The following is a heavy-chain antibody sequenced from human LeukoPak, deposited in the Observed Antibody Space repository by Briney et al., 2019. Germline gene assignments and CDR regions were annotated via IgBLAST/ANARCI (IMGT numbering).Heavy chain of an antibody. J-gene: IGHJ1*01. CDR1: GFTFSSYS. CDR2: ISSSSSYI. Sequence: GGSLRLSCAASGFTFSSYSMNWVRQAPGKGLEWVSSISSSSSYIYYADSVKGRFTISRDNSKNTLYLQMNNLRAEDTAVYYCGKDWGTYLGELFQQWGQGTLVTVSS. V-gene: IGHV3-21*04. CDR3: GKDWGTYLGELFQQ. D-gene: IGHD3-16*01.